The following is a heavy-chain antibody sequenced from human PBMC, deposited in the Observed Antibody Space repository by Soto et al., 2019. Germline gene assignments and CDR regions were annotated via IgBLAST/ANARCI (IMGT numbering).Heavy chain of an antibody. CDR1: GFTFSSYS. CDR3: ARDSGESYGPIDD. J-gene: IGHJ4*02. CDR2: ISSSSSTI. V-gene: IGHV3-48*02. Sequence: EVQLVESGGGLVQPGGSLRLSCAASGFTFSSYSMNWVRQAPGKGLEWVSYISSSSSTIYYADSVKGRFTISRDNAKNSRYLPINSLRDEDTAVYYWARDSGESYGPIDDWGQGTLVTVSS. D-gene: IGHD5-18*01.